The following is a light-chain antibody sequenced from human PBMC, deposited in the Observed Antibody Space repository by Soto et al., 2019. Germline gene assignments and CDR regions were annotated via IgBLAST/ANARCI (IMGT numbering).Light chain of an antibody. V-gene: IGKV1-12*02. Sequence: DIQMTQSPSSVYESAVDRVTITFRASEGVSSWLAWYQQKPGKAPKLLIYAASSLQSGVPSRFSGSGSGTDFTLTISSLQPEDSATYFCQQANSFPSFGQGTRLEIK. J-gene: IGKJ5*01. CDR3: QQANSFPS. CDR2: AAS. CDR1: EGVSSW.